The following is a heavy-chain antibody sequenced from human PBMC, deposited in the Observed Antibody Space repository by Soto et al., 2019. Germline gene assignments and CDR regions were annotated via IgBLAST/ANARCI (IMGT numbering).Heavy chain of an antibody. Sequence: GASVTVSCKASGYTFTSYDINWVRQATGQGLEWMGWMNPNSGNTGYAQKFQGRVTMTRNTSISTAYMELSSLRSEDTAVYYCATSLDDDYIWGSYRYEDAFDIWGQGTMVTVSS. V-gene: IGHV1-8*01. D-gene: IGHD3-16*02. CDR1: GYTFTSYD. CDR3: ATSLDDDYIWGSYRYEDAFDI. J-gene: IGHJ3*02. CDR2: MNPNSGNT.